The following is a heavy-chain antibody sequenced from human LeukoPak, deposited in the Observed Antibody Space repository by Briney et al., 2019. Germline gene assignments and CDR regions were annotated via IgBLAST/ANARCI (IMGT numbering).Heavy chain of an antibody. CDR3: ARDVVGMGGYGAYVGLPLDY. CDR1: GGSISSGGYS. CDR2: IYHSGST. J-gene: IGHJ4*02. V-gene: IGHV4-30-2*01. Sequence: SETLSLTCAVSGGSISSGGYSWSWIRQPPGKGLEWIGYIYHSGSTYYNPSLKSRVTISVDRSKNQFSLHLNSVTPEDTAVYYCARDVVGMGGYGAYVGLPLDYWDQGTLVTVSS. D-gene: IGHD5-12*01.